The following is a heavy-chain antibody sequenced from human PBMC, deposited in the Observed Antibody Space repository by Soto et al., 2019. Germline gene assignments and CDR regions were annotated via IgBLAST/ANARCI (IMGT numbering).Heavy chain of an antibody. CDR3: ARYLSAGSLHGQAYSSGMDV. Sequence: SETLSLIFTVFDGSSITRSDYWSWIRQSPGKGLDWIGYIYHSGSTYYNPSLKSRVNISVDRSKNQFSLKLSSVTAADTAVYYCARYLSAGSLHGQAYSSGMDVCGQGTTVTVSS. CDR2: IYHSGST. D-gene: IGHD2-15*01. V-gene: IGHV4-30-2*06. CDR1: DGSSITRSDY. J-gene: IGHJ6*02.